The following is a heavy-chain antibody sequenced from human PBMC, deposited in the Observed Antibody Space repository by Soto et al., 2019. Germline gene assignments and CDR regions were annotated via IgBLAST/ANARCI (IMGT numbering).Heavy chain of an antibody. D-gene: IGHD5-12*01. CDR2: IIPIFGTA. CDR3: AGVREMATITSFDY. CDR1: GGAFSSYA. J-gene: IGHJ4*02. V-gene: IGHV1-69*13. Sequence: GASVKVSCKASGGAFSSYAISWVRQAPGQGLEWMGGIIPIFGTANYAQKFQGRVTITADESTSTAYMELSSLRSEDTAVYYCAGVREMATITSFDYWGQGTLVTVSS.